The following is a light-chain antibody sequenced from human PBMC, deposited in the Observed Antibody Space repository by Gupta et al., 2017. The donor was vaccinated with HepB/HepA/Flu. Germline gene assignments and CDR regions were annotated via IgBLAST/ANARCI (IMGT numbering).Light chain of an antibody. CDR3: QQYKYGPLT. J-gene: IGKJ1*01. V-gene: IGKV3-15*01. CDR1: QSGSSK. Sequence: DIVMTQSPATLSVSPGERATLSCRASQSGSSKLAWYQQKPGQAPRLFIDGASTRATGTPAWCRGRGARKEFTINSSSQQSEFVAVYYWQQYKYGPLTFGQGTKVEIK. CDR2: GAS.